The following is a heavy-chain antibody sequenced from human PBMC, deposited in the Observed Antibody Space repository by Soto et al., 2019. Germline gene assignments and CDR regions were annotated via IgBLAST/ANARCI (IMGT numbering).Heavy chain of an antibody. D-gene: IGHD6-19*01. V-gene: IGHV1-69*02. J-gene: IGHJ6*02. CDR2: IIPILGIA. CDR3: ARAGAVAGTLYYYYYGMDV. Sequence: EASVKVSCKASGGTFSSYTISWVRQAPGQGLEWMGRIIPILGIANYAQKFQGRVTITADKSTSTAYMELSSLRSEDTAVYYCARAGAVAGTLYYYYYGMDVWGQGTTVTVSS. CDR1: GGTFSSYT.